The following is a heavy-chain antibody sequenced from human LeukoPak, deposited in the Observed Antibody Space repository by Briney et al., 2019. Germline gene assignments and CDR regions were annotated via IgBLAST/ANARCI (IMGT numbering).Heavy chain of an antibody. Sequence: PGGSLRLSCAASGFTFSSYWMSWVRQAPGKGLEWVSAISGSDGSTFYADSVKGRFSISRDNSKNTLYLHMNSLRAEDTALYYCATASYSSGTYYYGMDVWGHGTTVTVSS. CDR1: GFTFSSYW. J-gene: IGHJ6*02. V-gene: IGHV3-23*01. CDR2: ISGSDGST. CDR3: ATASYSSGTYYYGMDV. D-gene: IGHD6-19*01.